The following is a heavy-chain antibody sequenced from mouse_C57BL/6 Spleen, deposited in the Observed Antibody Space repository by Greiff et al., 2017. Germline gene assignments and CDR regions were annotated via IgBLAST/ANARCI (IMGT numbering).Heavy chain of an antibody. CDR1: GFTFSSYA. CDR3: TRDRDYEGLIFDY. V-gene: IGHV5-9-1*02. D-gene: IGHD2-4*01. J-gene: IGHJ2*01. CDR2: ISSGGDYI. Sequence: EVKLVESGEGLVKPGGSLKLSCAASGFTFSSYAMSWVRQTPEKRLEWVAYISSGGDYIYYADTVKGRFTISRDNARNTLYLQMSSLKSEDTALDYCTRDRDYEGLIFDYWGQGTTLTVSS.